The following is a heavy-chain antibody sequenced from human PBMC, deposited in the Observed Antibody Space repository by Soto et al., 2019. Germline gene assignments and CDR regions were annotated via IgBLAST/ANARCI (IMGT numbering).Heavy chain of an antibody. CDR1: GFTFSNYG. V-gene: IGHV1-18*01. J-gene: IGHJ6*02. D-gene: IGHD2-8*01. CDR3: ARDIESVTAKHFFYYYAMDV. Sequence: ASVKVSCKASGFTFSNYGLNWVRQAPGQGLEGMGWASANNGHTNYAQNLQGRVSMTTDTSTSTAYMELRGLTFDDTAVYYCARDIESVTAKHFFYYYAMDVWG. CDR2: ASANNGHT.